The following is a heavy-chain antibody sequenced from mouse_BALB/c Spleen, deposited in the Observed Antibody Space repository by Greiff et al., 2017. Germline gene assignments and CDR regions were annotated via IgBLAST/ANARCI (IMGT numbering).Heavy chain of an antibody. CDR2: INSDGGST. Sequence: EVQLQQSGGGLVQPGESLKLSCESNEYEFPSHDMSWVRKTPEKRLELVAAINSDGGSTYYPDTMERRFIISRDNTKKTLYLQMSSLRSEDTALYYCASVRRGVYYFDYWGQGTTLTVSS. J-gene: IGHJ2*01. CDR3: ASVRRGVYYFDY. D-gene: IGHD2-14*01. V-gene: IGHV5-2*01. CDR1: EYEFPSHD.